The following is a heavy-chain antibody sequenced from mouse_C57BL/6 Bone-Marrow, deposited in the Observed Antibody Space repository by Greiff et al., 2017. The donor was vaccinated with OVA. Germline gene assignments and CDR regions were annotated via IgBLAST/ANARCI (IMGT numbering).Heavy chain of an antibody. V-gene: IGHV3-6*01. CDR2: ISYDGSN. Sequence: EVKLLESGPGLVKPSQSLSLTCSVTGYSITSGYYWNWIRQFPGNKLEWMGYISYDGSNNYNPSLKNRISITRDTSKNQFFLKLNSVTTEDTATYYCARGSSGYQDYWGQGTTLTVSS. CDR1: GYSITSGYY. CDR3: ARGSSGYQDY. J-gene: IGHJ2*01. D-gene: IGHD3-2*02.